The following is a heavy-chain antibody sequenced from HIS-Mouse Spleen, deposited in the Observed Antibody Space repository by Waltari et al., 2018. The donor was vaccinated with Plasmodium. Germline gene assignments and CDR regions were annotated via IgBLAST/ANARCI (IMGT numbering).Heavy chain of an antibody. CDR2: INHSGST. D-gene: IGHD3-10*01. CDR3: ARGRVLGTSSGYFDL. J-gene: IGHJ2*01. V-gene: IGHV4-34*01. Sequence: QVQLQQWGAGLLKPSETLSLTCAVYGGSFSGYYWSWIRKPPGKGLEGIGEINHSGSTNYNPSLKSRVTISVDTSKNQFSLKLSSVTAADTAVYYCARGRVLGTSSGYFDLWGRGTLVTVSS. CDR1: GGSFSGYY.